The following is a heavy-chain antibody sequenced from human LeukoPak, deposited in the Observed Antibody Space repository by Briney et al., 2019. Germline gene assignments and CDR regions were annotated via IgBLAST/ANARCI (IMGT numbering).Heavy chain of an antibody. D-gene: IGHD3-3*01. CDR1: GFTFSSYA. CDR3: AKDGTIFGVVIPHFDY. V-gene: IGHV3-23*01. J-gene: IGHJ4*02. Sequence: PGGSLRLSCAASGFTFSSYAMSWVRQAPGKGLEWVSAISGSGGSTYYADSVKGRFTISRDNSKNTLYLQMNSLRAEDTAVYYCAKDGTIFGVVIPHFDYWGQGTLVTVSS. CDR2: ISGSGGST.